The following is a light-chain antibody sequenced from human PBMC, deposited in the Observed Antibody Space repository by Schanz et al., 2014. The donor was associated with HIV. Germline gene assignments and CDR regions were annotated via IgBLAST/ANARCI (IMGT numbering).Light chain of an antibody. V-gene: IGLV2-8*01. CDR1: ISDVGGYNY. Sequence: QSALTQPPSASGSPGQSVTISCTGTISDVGGYNYVSWYQRHPDKAPKLMIYEVNKRPSGVPDRFSGSKSGNTASLTVSGLQPDDEADYYCCSYAVGNTVIFGGGTKLTVL. CDR3: CSYAVGNTVI. CDR2: EVN. J-gene: IGLJ2*01.